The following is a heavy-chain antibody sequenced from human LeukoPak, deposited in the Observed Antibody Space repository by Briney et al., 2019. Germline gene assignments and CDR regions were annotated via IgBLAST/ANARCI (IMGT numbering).Heavy chain of an antibody. Sequence: GGSLRLSCAASGFTFSSYGMHWVRQAPGKGPEWVANIKQDESEKYSVDSVKGRFTISRDNAKNSIYLQMKNLRADDTALYYCARLSAYYYGSYFYYYMDVWGKGTTVTVSS. CDR2: IKQDESEK. CDR1: GFTFSSYG. J-gene: IGHJ6*03. CDR3: ARLSAYYYGSYFYYYMDV. D-gene: IGHD3-10*01. V-gene: IGHV3-7*01.